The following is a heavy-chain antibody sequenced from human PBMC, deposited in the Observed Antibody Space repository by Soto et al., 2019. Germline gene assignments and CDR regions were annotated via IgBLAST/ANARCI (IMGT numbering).Heavy chain of an antibody. CDR3: ATVHSTSRSFDY. CDR2: TGLNGRTT. Sequence: EVQLLESGGGLVQPGGSLRLSCAASGFTFSMSAMTWVRQAPGKGLEWVSTTGLNGRTTYYADSVKGRFTVSRHNSKNTLDLHMSSLRAEDTAVYYCATVHSTSRSFDYWGQGTLVTVSS. D-gene: IGHD6-6*01. V-gene: IGHV3-23*01. J-gene: IGHJ4*02. CDR1: GFTFSMSA.